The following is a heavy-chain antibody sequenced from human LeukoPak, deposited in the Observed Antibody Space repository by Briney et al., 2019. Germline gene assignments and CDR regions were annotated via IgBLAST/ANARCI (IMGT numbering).Heavy chain of an antibody. CDR2: IYYSGST. D-gene: IGHD1-26*01. V-gene: IGHV4-39*07. Sequence: SETLSRTCTVSGGSISSSSYYWGWIRQPPGKGLEWIGSIYYSGSTYYNPSLKSRVTISVDTSKNQFSLKLSSVTAADTAVYYCARGETGGSYAPFDYWGQGTLVTVSS. CDR3: ARGETGGSYAPFDY. J-gene: IGHJ4*02. CDR1: GGSISSSSYY.